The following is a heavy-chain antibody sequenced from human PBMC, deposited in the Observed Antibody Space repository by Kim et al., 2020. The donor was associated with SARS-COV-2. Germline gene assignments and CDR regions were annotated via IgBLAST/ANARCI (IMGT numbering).Heavy chain of an antibody. D-gene: IGHD4-17*01. V-gene: IGHV3-49*03. Sequence: GGSLRLSCTASGFTFGDYAMSWFRQAPGKGLEWVGFIRSKAYGGTTEYAASVKGRFTISRDDSKSIAYLQMNSLKTEDTAVYYCTRDGDYGDYETDYWGQGTLVTVSS. CDR3: TRDGDYGDYETDY. CDR1: GFTFGDYA. CDR2: IRSKAYGGTT. J-gene: IGHJ4*02.